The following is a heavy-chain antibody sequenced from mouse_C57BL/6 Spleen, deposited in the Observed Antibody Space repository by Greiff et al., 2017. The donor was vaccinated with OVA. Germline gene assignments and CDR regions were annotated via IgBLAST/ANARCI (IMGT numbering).Heavy chain of an antibody. CDR2: IYPGDGDT. Sequence: LVESGPELVKPGASVKISCKASGYAFSSSWMNWVKQRPGKGLEWIGRIYPGDGDTNYNGKFKGKATLTADKSSSTAYMQLSSLTSEDSAVYCCAREENYCGSYYFDYWGKGTTLTVSS. V-gene: IGHV1-82*01. CDR3: AREENYCGSYYFDY. J-gene: IGHJ2*01. CDR1: GYAFSSSW. D-gene: IGHD1-1*01.